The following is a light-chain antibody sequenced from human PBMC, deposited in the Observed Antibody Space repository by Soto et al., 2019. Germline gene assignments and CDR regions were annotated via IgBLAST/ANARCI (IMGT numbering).Light chain of an antibody. CDR3: CSYAGSYTYV. CDR2: DVS. V-gene: IGLV2-11*01. CDR1: SSDVGGYNY. J-gene: IGLJ1*01. Sequence: QSALTQPRSVSGSPGQSVTISCTGTSSDVGGYNYVSWYQQHPGKAPKLMIYDVSKRPSGVPDRFSGSKSGNTASLTISGIQAEDEADYYCCSYAGSYTYVLGTGTKLTVL.